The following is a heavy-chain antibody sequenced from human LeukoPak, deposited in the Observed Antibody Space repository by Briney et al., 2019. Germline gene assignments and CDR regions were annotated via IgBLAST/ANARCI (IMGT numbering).Heavy chain of an antibody. V-gene: IGHV4-34*01. CDR1: GGSFSGYY. D-gene: IGHD1/OR15-1a*01. Sequence: SETLSLTCAVYGGSFSGYYWSWIRQPPGKGLEWIGEINHSGSTNYNPSLKSRVTISVDTSKNQFSLKLSSVTAADTAVYYCARVGNIHGPFDYWGQGTLVTVSS. CDR2: INHSGST. CDR3: ARVGNIHGPFDY. J-gene: IGHJ4*02.